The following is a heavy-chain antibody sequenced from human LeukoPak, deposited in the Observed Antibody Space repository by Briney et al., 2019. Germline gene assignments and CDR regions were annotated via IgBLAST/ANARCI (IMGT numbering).Heavy chain of an antibody. CDR1: GGSISSYY. D-gene: IGHD2-2*01. Sequence: SETLSLTCTVSGGSISSYYWSWIRQPPGKGLEWIGYIYYSGSTNYNPSLKSRVTISVDTSKNQVSLKLSSVTAADTAVYYCARYCSSTSCYLKFDPWGQGTLVTVSS. J-gene: IGHJ5*02. V-gene: IGHV4-59*01. CDR3: ARYCSSTSCYLKFDP. CDR2: IYYSGST.